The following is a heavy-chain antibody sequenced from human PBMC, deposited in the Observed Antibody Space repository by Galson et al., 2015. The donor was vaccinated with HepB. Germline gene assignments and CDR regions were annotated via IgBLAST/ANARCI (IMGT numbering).Heavy chain of an antibody. J-gene: IGHJ4*02. Sequence: SLRLSCAASGFTFNSYWMTWVRQAPGTGLEWVANIKQDEIQKYYVDSVKGRFTISRDNAKNSLYLQMNSLRPDDTAVYYCARHTTGSRGYGAFFDRWGQGILVTVSA. CDR2: IKQDEIQK. V-gene: IGHV3-7*03. CDR3: ARHTTGSRGYGAFFDR. D-gene: IGHD4-17*01. CDR1: GFTFNSYW.